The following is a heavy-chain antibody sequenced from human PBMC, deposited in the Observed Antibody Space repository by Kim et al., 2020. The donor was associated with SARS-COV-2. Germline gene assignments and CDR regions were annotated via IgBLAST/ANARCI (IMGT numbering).Heavy chain of an antibody. CDR3: ANWGAGYYYGMDV. CDR2: ISGSGGST. J-gene: IGHJ6*02. V-gene: IGHV3-23*01. D-gene: IGHD7-27*01. Sequence: GGSLRLSCAASGFTFSSYAMSWVRQAPGKELEWVSAISGSGGSTYYADSVKGRFTISRDNSKNTLYLQMNSLRAEDTAVYYCANWGAGYYYGMDVWGQGTTVTVSS. CDR1: GFTFSSYA.